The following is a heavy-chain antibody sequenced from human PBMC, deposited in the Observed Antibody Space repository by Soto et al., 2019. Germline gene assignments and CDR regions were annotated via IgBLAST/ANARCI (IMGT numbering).Heavy chain of an antibody. D-gene: IGHD2-2*01. CDR1: GGTFRSYA. V-gene: IGHV1-69*19. CDR2: IIPMFGKP. J-gene: IGHJ6*04. CDR3: ARTMQTNYFYCMLV. Sequence: QVQLVQSGAEVREPGSSVKVSCEASGGTFRSYAINWVRQAPGQGLEWMGGIIPMFGKPNYAEKFLGRVTIRYDEPTRTAYMEVTSLKAEDTALYYYARTMQTNYFYCMLVCGVGTTANVPS.